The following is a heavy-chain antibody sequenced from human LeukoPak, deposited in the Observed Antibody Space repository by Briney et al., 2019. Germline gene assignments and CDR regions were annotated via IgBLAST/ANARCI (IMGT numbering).Heavy chain of an antibody. V-gene: IGHV4-59*01. Sequence: SETLSLTCTVSGGSITNYYWTWIRQPPGKGLEWIGYISYNGNTNYNPSLKSRVTISIDTSKNQFSPRLSSVTAADTAVYYCSRAPFSNPEFWGQGTLVTVSS. J-gene: IGHJ4*02. CDR2: ISYNGNT. CDR1: GGSITNYY. CDR3: SRAPFSNPEF. D-gene: IGHD4-11*01.